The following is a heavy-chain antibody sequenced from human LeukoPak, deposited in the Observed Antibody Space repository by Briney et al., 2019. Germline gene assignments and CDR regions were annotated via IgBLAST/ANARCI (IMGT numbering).Heavy chain of an antibody. J-gene: IGHJ4*02. CDR3: ARRAAAGIRFDY. CDR1: GGSIGSSSYY. V-gene: IGHV4-39*01. D-gene: IGHD6-13*01. Sequence: SETLSLTCTVSGGSIGSSSYYWGWIRQPPGKGLEWIGSIYYSGSTYYNPSLKSRVTISVDTSKNQFSLKLSSVTAADTAVYYCARRAAAGIRFDYWGQGTLVTVSS. CDR2: IYYSGST.